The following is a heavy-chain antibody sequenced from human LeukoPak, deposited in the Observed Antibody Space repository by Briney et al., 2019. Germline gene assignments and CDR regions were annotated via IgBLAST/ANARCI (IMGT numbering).Heavy chain of an antibody. CDR2: INPNSGGT. CDR3: ASWGYYDSSGYATLDAFDI. J-gene: IGHJ3*02. Sequence: ASVKVSCKASGYTFTGYYMHWVRQAPGQGLEWMGWINPNSGGTNYAQKFQGRVTMTRDTSISTAYMELSSLRSEDTAVYYCASWGYYDSSGYATLDAFDIWGQGTMVTVSS. D-gene: IGHD3-22*01. V-gene: IGHV1-2*02. CDR1: GYTFTGYY.